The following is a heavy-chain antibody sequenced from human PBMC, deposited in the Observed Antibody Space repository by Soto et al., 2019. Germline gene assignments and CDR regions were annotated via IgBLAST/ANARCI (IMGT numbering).Heavy chain of an antibody. V-gene: IGHV1-69*13. CDR1: GGTFSSYA. CDR3: ASLLRGYSGTGDY. J-gene: IGHJ4*02. Sequence: SVKVSCKASGGTFSSYAISSVRHAPGQGLEWMGGIIPIFGTAKYAQKFQGRVTITADESTSTAYMELSSLRSEDTAVYYCASLLRGYSGTGDYWGQGTLVTVSS. D-gene: IGHD5-12*01. CDR2: IIPIFGTA.